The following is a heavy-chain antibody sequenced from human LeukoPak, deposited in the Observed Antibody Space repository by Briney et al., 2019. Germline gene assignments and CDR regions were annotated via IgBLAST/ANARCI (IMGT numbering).Heavy chain of an antibody. Sequence: PGGSLRLSCAASGFRFEDFAMFWVRQVSGKGLEWVSFISWSGAQLGYADFVEGRFTISRDNAKNSLYLQMNSLRAEDTAVYYCARWQPNYGGNSRDAFDIWGQGTMVTVSS. V-gene: IGHV3-9*01. CDR1: GFRFEDFA. CDR3: ARWQPNYGGNSRDAFDI. CDR2: ISWSGAQL. D-gene: IGHD4-23*01. J-gene: IGHJ3*02.